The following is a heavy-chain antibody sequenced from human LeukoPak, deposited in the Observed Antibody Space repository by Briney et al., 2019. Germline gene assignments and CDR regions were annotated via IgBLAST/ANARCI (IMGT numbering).Heavy chain of an antibody. D-gene: IGHD3-22*01. CDR3: ARGGMVVVSEFDY. J-gene: IGHJ4*02. CDR1: GFTFSSYS. Sequence: GGSLRLSCAASGFTFSSYSMNWVRQAPGKGLEWVSFISSTTSYKYYADSVKGRFTISRDNAKNSLYLQMNSLRAEDTAVYYCARGGMVVVSEFDYWGQGTLVTVSS. V-gene: IGHV3-21*01. CDR2: ISSTTSYK.